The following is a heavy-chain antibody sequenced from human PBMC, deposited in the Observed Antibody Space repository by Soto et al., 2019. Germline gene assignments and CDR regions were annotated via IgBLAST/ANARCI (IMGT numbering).Heavy chain of an antibody. V-gene: IGHV1-18*01. D-gene: IGHD3-16*02. CDR2: ISAYNGNT. Sequence: GASVKVSCKASGYTFTSYGISWVRQAPGQGLEWMGWISAYNGNTNYAQKLQGRVTMTTDTSTSTAYMELRSLRSDDTAVYYCARDLVLSGNYIWGSYRQVWFDPWGQGTLVTVSS. CDR1: GYTFTSYG. CDR3: ARDLVLSGNYIWGSYRQVWFDP. J-gene: IGHJ5*02.